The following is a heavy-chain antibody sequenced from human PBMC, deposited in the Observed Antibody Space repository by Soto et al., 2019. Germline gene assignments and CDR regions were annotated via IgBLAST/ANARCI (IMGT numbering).Heavy chain of an antibody. D-gene: IGHD3-22*01. CDR3: ARDRSYETSGYPPASDY. V-gene: IGHV4-31*03. CDR2: IYYSGST. Sequence: PSETLSLTCTVSGGSIRSGGYYWSWIRQHPGKGLEWIGYIYYSGSTYYNPSLKSRVTISVDTSKNQFSLKLSSVTAADTAVYYCARDRSYETSGYPPASDYWGQGALVTVS. CDR1: GGSIRSGGYY. J-gene: IGHJ4*02.